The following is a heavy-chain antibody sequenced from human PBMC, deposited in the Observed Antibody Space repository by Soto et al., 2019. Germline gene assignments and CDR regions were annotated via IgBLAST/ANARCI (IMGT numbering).Heavy chain of an antibody. CDR2: ITSSRSNFT. J-gene: IGHJ4*02. D-gene: IGHD5-12*01. Sequence: QVQLVESGVGLVKPGVSLRLSCAASGFTFSDYYMSWIRQAPGKGLEWVSYITSSRSNFTNYADSVKGRFPISRDNAKHSVYLQMDSLRVEDTAVYYCVRDRGYSGFFYWGQGVLGIVSA. CDR1: GFTFSDYY. CDR3: VRDRGYSGFFY. V-gene: IGHV3-11*06.